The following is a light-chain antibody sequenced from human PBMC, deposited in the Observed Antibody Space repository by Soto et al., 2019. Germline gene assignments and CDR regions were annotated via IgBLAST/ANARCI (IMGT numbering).Light chain of an antibody. CDR1: QTVGGSS. CDR3: QQYDSSPYT. CDR2: GAS. V-gene: IGKV3-20*01. Sequence: EIVLTQSPGTLSLSPGERATLSCRASQTVGGSSLAWYQQRPDQAPRLLIFGASIRATGLPDRFSGSGSGTDFTLTISRLEPEDLAVYYCQQYDSSPYTFGQGTKLEIK. J-gene: IGKJ2*01.